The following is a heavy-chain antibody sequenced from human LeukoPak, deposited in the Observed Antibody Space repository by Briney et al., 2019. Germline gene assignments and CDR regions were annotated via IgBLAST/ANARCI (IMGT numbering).Heavy chain of an antibody. CDR3: ARGGDSSGLFDY. Sequence: SETLSLTCTVSGGSISSGGYYWSWIRQHPGKGLEWIGYIYYSGSTYYNPSLKSRVTISVDTSKNQFSLKLSSVTAADTAVYYCARGGDSSGLFDYWGQGILVTVSS. V-gene: IGHV4-31*03. CDR2: IYYSGST. D-gene: IGHD3-22*01. CDR1: GGSISSGGYY. J-gene: IGHJ4*02.